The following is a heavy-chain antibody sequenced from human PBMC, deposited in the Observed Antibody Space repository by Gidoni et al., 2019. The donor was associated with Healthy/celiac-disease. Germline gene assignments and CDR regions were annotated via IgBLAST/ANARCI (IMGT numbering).Heavy chain of an antibody. V-gene: IGHV1-18*01. CDR3: ARKRDSSGWYCI. D-gene: IGHD6-19*01. CDR1: GYTFTSYG. J-gene: IGHJ3*02. Sequence: QVQVVQSGAEVKKPGASVEVSCKASGYTFTSYGISWVRQATGQGLEWMGWISAYNGNTNYAQKLQGRVTITTDTPTSTAYMELRSLGPDDTAVYYCARKRDSSGWYCIWGQGTMVTVSS. CDR2: ISAYNGNT.